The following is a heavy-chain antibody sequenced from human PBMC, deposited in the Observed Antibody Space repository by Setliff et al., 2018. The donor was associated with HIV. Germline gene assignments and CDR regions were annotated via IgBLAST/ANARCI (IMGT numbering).Heavy chain of an antibody. CDR3: ARAGAAETSHFDY. V-gene: IGHV1-18*01. CDR2: VGAFNGNT. J-gene: IGHJ4*02. CDR1: GYTFTDFG. Sequence: ASVKVSCKASGYTFTDFGITWVRQAPGQGLEWMGWVGAFNGNTHYPQNLQGRVTMTTDTSTRTAYMELRSLRSDDTAVYFCARAGAAETSHFDYWGQGTLVTVSS. D-gene: IGHD2-15*01.